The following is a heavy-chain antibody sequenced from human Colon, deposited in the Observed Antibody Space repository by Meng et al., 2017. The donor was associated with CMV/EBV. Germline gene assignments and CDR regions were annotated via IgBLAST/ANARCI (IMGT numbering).Heavy chain of an antibody. CDR2: IGSTGSGI. CDR3: TRDRLEGDFSGPGF. V-gene: IGHV3-21*01. CDR1: GFSFSRYS. Sequence: GESLKISCAASGFSFSRYSMNWLRQAPGKGLEWVSSIGSTGSGICYPDSVKGRFTISRDNARNALYLEMSSLRAEDTAVYYCTRDRLEGDFSGPGFWGQGTLVTVSS. D-gene: IGHD3-16*02. J-gene: IGHJ4*02.